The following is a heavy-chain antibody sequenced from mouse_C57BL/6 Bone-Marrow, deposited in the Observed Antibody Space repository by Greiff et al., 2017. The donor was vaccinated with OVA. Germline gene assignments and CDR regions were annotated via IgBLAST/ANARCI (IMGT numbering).Heavy chain of an antibody. CDR1: GYTFTSYG. CDR2: IYPRSGNT. J-gene: IGHJ2*01. CDR3: ARGGYYGSSFFDD. D-gene: IGHD1-1*01. Sequence: QVQLQQSGAELARPGASVKLSCKASGYTFTSYGISWVKQRTGQGLEWIGEIYPRSGNTYYNEKFKGKATLTADKSSSTAYMELRSLTSEDSAVYFGARGGYYGSSFFDDWGQGTTLTVSS. V-gene: IGHV1-81*01.